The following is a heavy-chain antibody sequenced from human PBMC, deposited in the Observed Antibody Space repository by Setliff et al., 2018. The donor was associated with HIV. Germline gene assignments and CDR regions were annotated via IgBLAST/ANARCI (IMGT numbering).Heavy chain of an antibody. CDR2: IIAIFGTG. V-gene: IGHV1-69*13. J-gene: IGHJ2*01. CDR1: GGTFSSYA. Sequence: SVKVSCKASGGTFSSYAINWVRQAPGQGLEWMGGIIAIFGTGKYAQKFQGRVTITADESTSTVYMELSSLRSEDTAVYYCARDDHYYDSGSFYSDWYFDLWGRGTLVTVSS. CDR3: ARDDHYYDSGSFYSDWYFDL. D-gene: IGHD3-10*01.